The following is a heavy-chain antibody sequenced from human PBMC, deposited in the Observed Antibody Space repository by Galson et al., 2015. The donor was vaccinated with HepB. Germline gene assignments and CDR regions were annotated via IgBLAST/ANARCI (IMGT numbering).Heavy chain of an antibody. J-gene: IGHJ4*02. CDR1: EFSMSDAW. CDR3: ATGGHYFGA. CDR2: IKRDREGGTT. Sequence: SLRLSCAGSEFSMSDAWMSWVRQAPGRGLEWIGRIKRDREGGTTEYGAPLKGRVSISRDESQNTLYLLMNGLETEDTAIYHCATGGHYFGAWGQGTLVTVSS. D-gene: IGHD3-10*01. V-gene: IGHV3-15*01.